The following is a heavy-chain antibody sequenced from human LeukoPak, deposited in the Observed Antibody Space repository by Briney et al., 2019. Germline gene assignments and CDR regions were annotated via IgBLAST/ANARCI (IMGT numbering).Heavy chain of an antibody. D-gene: IGHD1-7*01. CDR3: ARGGNWNYEIDY. V-gene: IGHV1-69*05. J-gene: IGHJ4*02. Sequence: SVKVSRKASGGTFSSYAISWVRQAPGQGLEWMGGIIPIFGTANYAQKFQGRVTITTDESTSTAYMELSSLRSEDTAVYYCARGGNWNYEIDYWGQGTLVTVSS. CDR1: GGTFSSYA. CDR2: IIPIFGTA.